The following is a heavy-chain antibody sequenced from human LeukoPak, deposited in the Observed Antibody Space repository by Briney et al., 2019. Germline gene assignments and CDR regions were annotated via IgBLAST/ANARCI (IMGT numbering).Heavy chain of an antibody. J-gene: IGHJ3*02. D-gene: IGHD5-12*01. CDR3: ARATTRWLRYDAFDI. CDR1: GYTFSDYY. V-gene: IGHV1-2*02. Sequence: EASVKVSCKTSGYTFSDYYIHWIRQAPGQGLEWVGWINPNSGDTDYAQKFQGRVTVTRDTSISTAYMELGRLRSEDTAVYYCARATTRWLRYDAFDIWGQGTMVTVSS. CDR2: INPNSGDT.